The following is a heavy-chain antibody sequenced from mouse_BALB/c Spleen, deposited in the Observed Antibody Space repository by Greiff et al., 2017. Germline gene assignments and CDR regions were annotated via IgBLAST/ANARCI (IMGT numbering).Heavy chain of an antibody. CDR2: ISYSGST. J-gene: IGHJ3*01. CDR1: GYSITSDYA. Sequence: EVQGVESGPGLVKPSQSLSLTCTVTGYSITSDYAWNWIRQFPGNKLEWMGYISYSGSTSYNPSLKSRISITRDTSKNQFFLQLNSVTTEDTATYYCARSSHLYQFAYWGQGTLVTVSA. CDR3: ARSSHLYQFAY. V-gene: IGHV3-2*02.